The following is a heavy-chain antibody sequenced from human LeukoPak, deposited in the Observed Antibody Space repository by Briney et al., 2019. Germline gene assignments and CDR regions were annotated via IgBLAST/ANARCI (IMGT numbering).Heavy chain of an antibody. V-gene: IGHV4-34*01. CDR1: GGSFSGYY. CDR3: AREGGSYSGAFDI. Sequence: SETLSLTCAVYGGSFSGYYWSWIRQPPGKGLEWIGEINHSGSTNYNPSLKSRVTISVDTSKNQFSLKLSSVTAADTAVYYCAREGGSYSGAFDIWGQGTMVTVSS. D-gene: IGHD1-26*01. J-gene: IGHJ3*02. CDR2: INHSGST.